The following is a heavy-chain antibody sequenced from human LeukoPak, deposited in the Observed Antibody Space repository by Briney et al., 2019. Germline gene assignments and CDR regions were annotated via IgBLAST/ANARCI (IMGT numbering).Heavy chain of an antibody. J-gene: IGHJ6*03. CDR3: ARGPRITLIRGGQWYYYMDV. Sequence: ASVKVSCKSSGYTFTIYYIHLVRQAPGQGLEWMGFINPNGGSTNYAQKFQGRVTITRDTSTSTVYMDLRSLRSEDTAVYYCARGPRITLIRGGQWYYYMDVWGKGTTVTISS. CDR2: INPNGGST. D-gene: IGHD3-10*01. CDR1: GYTFTIYY. V-gene: IGHV1-46*01.